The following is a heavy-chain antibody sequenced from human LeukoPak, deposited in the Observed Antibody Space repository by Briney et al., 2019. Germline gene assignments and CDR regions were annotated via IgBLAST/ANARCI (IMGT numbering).Heavy chain of an antibody. CDR2: ISHDGSNK. V-gene: IGHV3-30-3*01. Sequence: PGGSLRLSCAASGFTFSPYAMHWVRQAPDKGLEWVAVISHDGSNKYFADSVKGRFTIFRDNSKNTLYLQMNSLGPEDTAVYYCARDYNSIHAFDIWGQGTMVTVS. CDR1: GFTFSPYA. D-gene: IGHD5-24*01. J-gene: IGHJ3*02. CDR3: ARDYNSIHAFDI.